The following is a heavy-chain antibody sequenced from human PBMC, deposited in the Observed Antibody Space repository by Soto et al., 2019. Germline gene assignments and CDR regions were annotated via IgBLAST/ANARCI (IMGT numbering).Heavy chain of an antibody. Sequence: EVQLVESGGGLIQPGGSLRLSCAASGFTVSSNYMSWVRQAPGKGLEWVSVIYSGGSTYYADSVKGRFTISRDNSKNTLYLQMNSLRAEDTGVYYCARDLVESGYPEYFQHWGQGTLVTVSS. D-gene: IGHD3-22*01. J-gene: IGHJ1*01. CDR2: IYSGGST. V-gene: IGHV3-53*01. CDR1: GFTVSSNY. CDR3: ARDLVESGYPEYFQH.